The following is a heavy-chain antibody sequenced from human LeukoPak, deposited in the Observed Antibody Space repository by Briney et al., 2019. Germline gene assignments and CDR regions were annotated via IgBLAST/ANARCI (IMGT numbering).Heavy chain of an antibody. CDR3: ARLKFYDSTGYSPGYYMGV. CDR2: IYGSGIT. V-gene: IGHV4-4*07. J-gene: IGHJ6*03. CDR1: GGSIISNY. D-gene: IGHD3-22*01. Sequence: SETLSLTCTVSGGSIISNYWSWIRQSAGTGLEWIGRIYGSGITDYNPSLKSRVTMSLDTSRKQFSLRPTSVTAADTAVYYCARLKFYDSTGYSPGYYMGVWGKGTTVSVFS.